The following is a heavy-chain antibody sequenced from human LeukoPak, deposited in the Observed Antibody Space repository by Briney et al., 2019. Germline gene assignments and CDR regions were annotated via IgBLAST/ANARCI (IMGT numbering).Heavy chain of an antibody. CDR3: ARDRGDEYYDFWSGYWSTNNWFDP. CDR2: IYYSGST. J-gene: IGHJ5*02. Sequence: SETLSLTCTVSGGSISSYYWSWIRQHPGKGLEWIGYIYYSGSTYYNPSLKSRVTISVDTSKNQFSLKLSSVTAADTAVYYCARDRGDEYYDFWSGYWSTNNWFDPWGQGTLVTVSS. D-gene: IGHD3-3*01. V-gene: IGHV4-59*06. CDR1: GGSISSYY.